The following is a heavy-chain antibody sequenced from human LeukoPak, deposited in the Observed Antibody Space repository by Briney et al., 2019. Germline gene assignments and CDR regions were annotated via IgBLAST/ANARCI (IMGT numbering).Heavy chain of an antibody. V-gene: IGHV3-48*02. CDR2: ISSSSSSSTI. D-gene: IGHD1-26*01. J-gene: IGHJ4*02. CDR3: ATSGSYRFDY. Sequence: PGGSLRLSCAVSRFSISGYSMNWVRQAPGKGLEWVSYISSSSSSSTIYYADSVRGRFTISRDNAQNSLYLQMNSLRDEDTAVYYCATSGSYRFDYWGQGTLVTVSS. CDR1: RFSISGYS.